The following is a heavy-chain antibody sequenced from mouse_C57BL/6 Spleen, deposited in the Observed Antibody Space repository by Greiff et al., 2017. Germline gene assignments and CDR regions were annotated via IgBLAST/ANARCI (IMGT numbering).Heavy chain of an antibody. CDR1: GYSFTGYY. V-gene: IGHV1-42*01. CDR2: INPSTGGT. Sequence: EVMLVESGPELVKPGASVKISCKASGYSFTGYYMNWVKQSPEKSLEWIGEINPSTGGTTYNQKFKAKATLTVDKSSSTAYMQLKSLTSEDSAVYYCARRAGTLDYWGQGTTLTVSS. J-gene: IGHJ2*01. D-gene: IGHD3-3*01. CDR3: ARRAGTLDY.